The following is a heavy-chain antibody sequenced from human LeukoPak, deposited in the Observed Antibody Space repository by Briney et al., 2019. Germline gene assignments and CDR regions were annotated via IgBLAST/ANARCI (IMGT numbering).Heavy chain of an antibody. V-gene: IGHV1-2*02. J-gene: IGHJ5*02. D-gene: IGHD6-19*01. CDR1: GYTFTGYY. CDR2: INPNSGGT. CDR3: ARGVAASATSEGNNWFDP. Sequence: ASVKVSCKASGYTFTGYYMHWVRQAPGQGLERMGWINPNSGGTNYAQKFQGRVTMTRDTSISTAYMELSRLRSDDTAVYYCARGVAASATSEGNNWFDPWGQGTLVTVSS.